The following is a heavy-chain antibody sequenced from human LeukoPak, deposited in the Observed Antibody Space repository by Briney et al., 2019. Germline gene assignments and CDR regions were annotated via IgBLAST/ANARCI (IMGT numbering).Heavy chain of an antibody. CDR1: GGTFSSYA. Sequence: SVKVSCKASGGTFSSYAISWVRQAPGQGLEWMGGIIPIFGTANYAQKFQGRVTITADESTSTAYMELSSLRSEDTAVYYCARDGRYSSSSPRFDYWGQGTLVTVSS. CDR2: IIPIFGTA. V-gene: IGHV1-69*13. J-gene: IGHJ4*02. CDR3: ARDGRYSSSSPRFDY. D-gene: IGHD6-6*01.